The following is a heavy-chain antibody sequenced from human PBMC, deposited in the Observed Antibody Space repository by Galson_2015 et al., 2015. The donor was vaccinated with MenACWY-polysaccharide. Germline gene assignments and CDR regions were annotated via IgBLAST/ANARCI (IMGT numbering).Heavy chain of an antibody. CDR1: GGSLSGSY. CDR2: IYYSGST. Sequence: ETLCLTCTVSGGSLSGSYWSWTRQPPGKGLEWIGYIYYSGSTNYNPSLKSRVTMSLDISKNQFSLKLSSVTAADTAVYYCARSGTSTSWLYYYYSMDVWGQGTTVTVSS. D-gene: IGHD2-2*01. CDR3: ARSGTSTSWLYYYYSMDV. V-gene: IGHV4-59*01. J-gene: IGHJ6*02.